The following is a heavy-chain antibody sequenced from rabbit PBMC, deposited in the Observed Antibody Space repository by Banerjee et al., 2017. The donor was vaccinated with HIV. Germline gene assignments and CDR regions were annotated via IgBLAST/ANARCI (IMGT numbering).Heavy chain of an antibody. CDR3: AKGGYAGYGYAEFNL. CDR2: IYTGSSST. CDR1: GFSFSSSYW. V-gene: IGHV1S40*01. Sequence: QSLEESGGDLVKPGASLTLTCTASGFSFSSSYWICWVRQAPGKGLEWIGCIYTGSSSTWYASWVNGRFTISKTSSTTVTLQMTSLTAADTATYFCAKGGYAGYGYAEFNLWGQGTLVTVS. D-gene: IGHD6-1*01. J-gene: IGHJ4*01.